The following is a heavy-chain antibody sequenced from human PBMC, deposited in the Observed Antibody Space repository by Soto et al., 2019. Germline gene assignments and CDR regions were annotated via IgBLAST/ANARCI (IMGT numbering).Heavy chain of an antibody. CDR3: AKNSDYSGFDY. CDR1: GFTFSRYD. J-gene: IGHJ4*02. V-gene: IGHV3-30*18. D-gene: IGHD1-26*01. CDR2: MPYDGRNK. Sequence: QVQLVESGGGVVQSGRSLRLSCAASGFTFSRYDIHWVRQAPGKGLQWVAVMPYDGRNKYYADSVKGRFTISRDNSKNTLYLQMNSLSPEDTAVYYCAKNSDYSGFDYCGQGTLVTVSS.